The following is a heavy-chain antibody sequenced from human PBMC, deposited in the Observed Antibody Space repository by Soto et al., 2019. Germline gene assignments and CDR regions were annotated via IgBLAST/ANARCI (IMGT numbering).Heavy chain of an antibody. CDR2: VIPIFGTA. CDR3: ARGWGYDSNDYYYAY. J-gene: IGHJ1*01. D-gene: IGHD3-22*01. V-gene: IGHV1-69*01. Sequence: QVQLVQSVAEVRKPGSSVKVSCKASGGTFSRHAISWVRQAPGQGLEWMGGVIPIFGTANHAQKFQGRVTIIADEYTCTVYMELSSLRSEDTAMYYCARGWGYDSNDYYYAYWGQGTLVIVSS. CDR1: GGTFSRHA.